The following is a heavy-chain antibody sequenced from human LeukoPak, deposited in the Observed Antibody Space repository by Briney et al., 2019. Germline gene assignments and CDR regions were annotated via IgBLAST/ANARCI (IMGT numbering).Heavy chain of an antibody. CDR2: FYYSGTA. Sequence: SETLSLTCSVSGGSITTCDYYWVWIRPPPGQVLVWFVCFYYSGTAYYNPSLKSRVTMSLDTSKNQFSLKVTSVTAADTAVYYCAKNLRGSPGAFYLWGLGTMVTFSS. V-gene: IGHV4-39*01. J-gene: IGHJ3*01. CDR3: AKNLRGSPGAFYL. D-gene: IGHD5-12*01. CDR1: GGSITTCDYY.